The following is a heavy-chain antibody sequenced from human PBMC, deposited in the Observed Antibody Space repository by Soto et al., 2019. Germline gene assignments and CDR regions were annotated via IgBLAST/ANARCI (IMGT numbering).Heavy chain of an antibody. V-gene: IGHV4-39*01. CDR1: GGFIISSNSY. D-gene: IGHD1-26*01. J-gene: IGHJ4*02. CDR2: IYYSGST. Sequence: SETLSLTCTVSGGFIISSNSYWGWIRQPPGKGLEWIGSIYYSGSTYYNPSLKSRVSISVDTSKNQFSLKLSSVTAADTAVYYCARRGFMVATTIDYWGQGALVTVSS. CDR3: ARRGFMVATTIDY.